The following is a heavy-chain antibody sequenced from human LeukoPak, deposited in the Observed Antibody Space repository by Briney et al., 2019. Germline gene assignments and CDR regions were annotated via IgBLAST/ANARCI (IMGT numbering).Heavy chain of an antibody. J-gene: IGHJ4*02. V-gene: IGHV3-48*03. Sequence: GGSLRLSCAASGLTFSSYEMNWVRQAPGKGLEWVSYISSSGSTTYYADSVRGRFTISRDNAKNSLYLKMNSLRAEDTAVYYCARGWYCSGGSCGNDYWGQGTLVTVSS. D-gene: IGHD2-15*01. CDR3: ARGWYCSGGSCGNDY. CDR2: ISSSGSTT. CDR1: GLTFSSYE.